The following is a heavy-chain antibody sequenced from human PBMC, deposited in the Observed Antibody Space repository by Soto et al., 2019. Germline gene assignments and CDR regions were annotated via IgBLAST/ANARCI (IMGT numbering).Heavy chain of an antibody. D-gene: IGHD2-15*01. Sequence: ESGGGVVQPGRSLRLSCAASGFTFSSYAMHWVRQAPGKGLEWVAVISYDGSNKYYADSVKGRFTISRDNSKNTLYLQMNSLRAEDTAVYYCARMLGYCSGGSCYPLDYWGQGTLVTVSS. J-gene: IGHJ4*02. CDR2: ISYDGSNK. CDR1: GFTFSSYA. V-gene: IGHV3-30-3*01. CDR3: ARMLGYCSGGSCYPLDY.